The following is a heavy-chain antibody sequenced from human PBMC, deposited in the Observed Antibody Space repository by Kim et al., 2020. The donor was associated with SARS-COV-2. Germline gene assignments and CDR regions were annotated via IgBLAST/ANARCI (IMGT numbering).Heavy chain of an antibody. CDR2: IIPILGIA. J-gene: IGHJ4*02. V-gene: IGHV1-69*04. D-gene: IGHD5-12*01. Sequence: SVKVSCKASGGTFSSYAISWVRQAPGQGLEWMGRIIPILGIANYAQKFQGRVTITADKSTSTAYMELSSLRSEDTAVYYCVLDSGYSGYFDYWGQGTLVTVSS. CDR3: VLDSGYSGYFDY. CDR1: GGTFSSYA.